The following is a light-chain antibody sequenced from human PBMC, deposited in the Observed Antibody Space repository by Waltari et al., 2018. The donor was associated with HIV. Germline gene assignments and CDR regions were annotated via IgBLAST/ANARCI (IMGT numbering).Light chain of an antibody. CDR1: QSILFSTTNSNY. J-gene: IGKJ2*01. CDR3: QQYYSHPRT. V-gene: IGKV4-1*01. CDR2: WAS. Sequence: DIVLTQSPDSLTVYLGEWATINCKASQSILFSTTNSNYLAWYQQKPGHPPKLLISWASGRRSGVPDRFSGAGSGTDFTLTITSLQAEDVAVYYCQQYYSHPRTFGQGTKLEI.